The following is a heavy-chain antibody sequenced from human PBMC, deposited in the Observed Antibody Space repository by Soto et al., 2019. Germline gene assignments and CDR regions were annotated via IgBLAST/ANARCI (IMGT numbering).Heavy chain of an antibody. CDR2: ISHSGSR. D-gene: IGHD6-19*01. Sequence: QVQLQQWGAGLLKASETLSLTCVVSGGPFSGYFWTWIRQSPGRGLEWIGEISHSGSRNYNPAFQSRVIISVDSSKNHVSLKRSSVTAADSATYFCARGLAYDRPITVAEPFDSWGQGTLVTVSS. V-gene: IGHV4-34*02. CDR3: ARGLAYDRPITVAEPFDS. CDR1: GGPFSGYF. J-gene: IGHJ4*02.